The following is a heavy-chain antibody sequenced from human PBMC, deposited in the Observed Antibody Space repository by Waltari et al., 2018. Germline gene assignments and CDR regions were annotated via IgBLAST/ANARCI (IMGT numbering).Heavy chain of an antibody. J-gene: IGHJ4*02. CDR2: IYHSGST. CDR1: GYSISSGYY. Sequence: QVQLQESGPGLVKPSETLSLTCAVSGYSISSGYYWGWIRQPPGKGLEWIGSIYHSGSTYSNPSLKSRVTVSVDTSKNQFSLKLSSVTAADTAVYYCARQPNLVVVAARFDYWGQGTLVTVSS. CDR3: ARQPNLVVVAARFDY. D-gene: IGHD2-15*01. V-gene: IGHV4-38-2*01.